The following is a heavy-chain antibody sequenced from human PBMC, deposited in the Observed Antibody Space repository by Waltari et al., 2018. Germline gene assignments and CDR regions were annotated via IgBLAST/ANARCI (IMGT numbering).Heavy chain of an antibody. V-gene: IGHV3-43D*04. Sequence: EVQLVESGGVVVQPGGSLRLSCAASGFTFDDYAMHWVRQAPGKGLAWVSLISWDGGSTYYADSVKGRFTISRDNSKNSLYLQMNSLRAEDTALYYCATTPERWLEAADYWGQGTLVTVSS. CDR1: GFTFDDYA. CDR2: ISWDGGST. J-gene: IGHJ4*02. D-gene: IGHD6-19*01. CDR3: ATTPERWLEAADY.